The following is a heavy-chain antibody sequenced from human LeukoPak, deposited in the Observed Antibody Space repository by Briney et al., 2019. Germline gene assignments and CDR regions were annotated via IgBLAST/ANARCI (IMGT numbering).Heavy chain of an antibody. CDR1: GFTFTSSA. Sequence: SVKVSCKASGFTFTSSAVQWVRQARGQRLEWIGWLVVGSGNTHYAQKFQERVTITRDMSTSTAYMELSSLRSEDTAVYYCAADPSYYYDSRGYRLGDYWGQGTLVTVSS. CDR2: LVVGSGNT. CDR3: AADPSYYYDSRGYRLGDY. J-gene: IGHJ4*02. D-gene: IGHD3-22*01. V-gene: IGHV1-58*01.